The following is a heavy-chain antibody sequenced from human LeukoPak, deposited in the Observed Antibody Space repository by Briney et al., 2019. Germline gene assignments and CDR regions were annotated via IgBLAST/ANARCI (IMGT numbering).Heavy chain of an antibody. V-gene: IGHV4-4*09. CDR3: ARHVSDPYSGSHFDY. Sequence: KTAETLSLTCTFSGGSISSYYWSWLRQPPGKGLEWIGYIYTSGSTNYNPSLKSRVTISVDTSKNQFSLKLSSVTAADTAAYYCARHVSDPYSGSHFDYGGQGTLVTVSS. CDR2: IYTSGST. J-gene: IGHJ4*02. D-gene: IGHD1-26*01. CDR1: GGSISSYY.